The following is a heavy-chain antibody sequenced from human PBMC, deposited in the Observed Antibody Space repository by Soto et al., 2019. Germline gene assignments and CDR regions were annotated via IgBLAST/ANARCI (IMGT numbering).Heavy chain of an antibody. CDR1: GGTISSGGYS. CDR2: IHYSGRI. CDR3: VMDEYRLDTLEI. J-gene: IGHJ3*02. Sequence: QVQLQESGPGMVKASQTLSLTCTVSGGTISSGGYSWSWILQLTGKGLEWVGYIHYSGRIYYNPSLKIRVTILVDTTKNQFALRLTFVTAADTVGYYCVMDEYRLDTLEIWGQGTMVTVSP. D-gene: IGHD4-4*01. V-gene: IGHV4-31*03.